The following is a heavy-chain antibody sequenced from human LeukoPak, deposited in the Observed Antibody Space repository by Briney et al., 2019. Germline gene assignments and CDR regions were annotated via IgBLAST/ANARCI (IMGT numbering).Heavy chain of an antibody. CDR3: AKGVSRGYSYGYNFDY. Sequence: PGGSLRLSCAASGFTFSSYAMSWVRQAPGKRLEWVSAISGSGGSTYYADSVKGRFTISRDNSKNTLYLQMNSLRAEDTAVYYCAKGVSRGYSYGYNFDYWGQGTLVTVSS. V-gene: IGHV3-23*01. J-gene: IGHJ4*02. CDR2: ISGSGGST. CDR1: GFTFSSYA. D-gene: IGHD5-18*01.